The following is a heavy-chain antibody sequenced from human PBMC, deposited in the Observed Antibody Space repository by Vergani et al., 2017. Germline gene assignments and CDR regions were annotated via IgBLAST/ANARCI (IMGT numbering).Heavy chain of an antibody. D-gene: IGHD6-19*01. Sequence: QVQLQESGPGLVKPSQTLSLTCTVSGGSISSYYWNWIRQPAGKGLEWIGRIYTSGSANYNPPLKSRVTISVDTSKNHLSLKLSSVTAADTAVYYCAREDPYSSGWYGSFDYWGQGTLVTVSS. CDR2: IYTSGSA. V-gene: IGHV4-61*02. CDR3: AREDPYSSGWYGSFDY. J-gene: IGHJ4*02. CDR1: GGSISSYY.